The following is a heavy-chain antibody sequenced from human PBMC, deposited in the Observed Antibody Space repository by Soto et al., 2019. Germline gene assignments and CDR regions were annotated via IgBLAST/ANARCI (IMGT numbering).Heavy chain of an antibody. CDR3: ARHRIEVVWRGFDF. V-gene: IGHV4-39*01. D-gene: IGHD3-10*01. J-gene: IGHJ4*02. CDR1: GGSISSSSYY. CDR2: IYYSGST. Sequence: SETLSLTCTVSGGSISSSSYYWGWIRQPPGKGLEWIGSIYYSGSTYYNPSLKSRVTISVDTSKNQFSLKLSSVAAADTAVYFCARHRIEVVWRGFDFWGQGSPVTVSS.